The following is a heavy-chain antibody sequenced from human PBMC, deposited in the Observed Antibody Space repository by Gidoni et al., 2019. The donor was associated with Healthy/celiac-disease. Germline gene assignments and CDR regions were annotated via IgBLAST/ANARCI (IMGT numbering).Heavy chain of an antibody. Sequence: GLEWIGEINHSGSTNYNPSLKSRVTISVDTSKNQFSLKLSSVTAADTAVYYCARAGLYCSGGSCYVLDYWGQGTLVTVSS. CDR2: INHSGST. J-gene: IGHJ4*02. V-gene: IGHV4-34*01. D-gene: IGHD2-15*01. CDR3: ARAGLYCSGGSCYVLDY.